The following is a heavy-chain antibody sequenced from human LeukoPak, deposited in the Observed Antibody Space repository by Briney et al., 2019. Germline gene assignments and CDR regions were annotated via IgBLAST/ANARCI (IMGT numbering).Heavy chain of an antibody. J-gene: IGHJ6*02. CDR1: GYTLTSYG. CDR2: ISAYNGNT. D-gene: IGHD2-15*01. CDR3: ASGGYCSGGSCYGMDV. Sequence: ASVKVSCKASGYTLTSYGISWVRQAPGQGLEWMGWISAYNGNTNYAQKLQGRVTMTTDTSTSTAYMELRSLRSDDTAVYYCASGGYCSGGSCYGMDVWGQGTTVTVSS. V-gene: IGHV1-18*01.